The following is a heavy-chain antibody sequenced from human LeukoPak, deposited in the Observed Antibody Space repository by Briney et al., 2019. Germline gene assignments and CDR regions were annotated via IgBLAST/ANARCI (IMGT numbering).Heavy chain of an antibody. CDR3: VKSGGLLWFGELFSEY. Sequence: PGGSLRLSCAASGFTFSSFAMHWVRQAPGKGLEYVSAISSNEGSTYYADSVKGRFTISRDNSRNTLFLQMSSLRPEDTAVYYCVKSGGLLWFGELFSEYWGQGTLVTVSS. V-gene: IGHV3-64D*06. J-gene: IGHJ4*02. D-gene: IGHD3-10*01. CDR1: GFTFSSFA. CDR2: ISSNEGST.